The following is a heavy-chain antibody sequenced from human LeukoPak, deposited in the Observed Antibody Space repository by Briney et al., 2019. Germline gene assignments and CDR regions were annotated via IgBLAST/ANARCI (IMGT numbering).Heavy chain of an antibody. CDR1: GFTFSGYG. Sequence: SGGSLRLSCAASGFTFSGYGMHWVRQAPGKGLEWVAFLRYDGSNTYYADSVKGRFTISRDNAKSTVSLQMNSLRGEDTAVYYCGREDRIVLGNDALDIWGQGTMVTVSS. J-gene: IGHJ3*02. D-gene: IGHD2-8*01. V-gene: IGHV3-30*02. CDR3: GREDRIVLGNDALDI. CDR2: LRYDGSNT.